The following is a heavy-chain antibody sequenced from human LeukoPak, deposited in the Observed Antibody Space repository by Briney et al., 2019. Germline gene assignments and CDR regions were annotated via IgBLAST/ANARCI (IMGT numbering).Heavy chain of an antibody. J-gene: IGHJ4*02. V-gene: IGHV4-34*01. CDR2: INHSGYT. Sequence: SETLSLTCAVSGVSFSDYYWTWIRQPPEKGLEWIGEINHSGYTHYNPSLKSRLSILVDTSKSQFSLKLDSVTAADTAVYYCGRSVHGADYWGPGTLVTVSS. D-gene: IGHD5/OR15-5a*01. CDR1: GVSFSDYY. CDR3: GRSVHGADY.